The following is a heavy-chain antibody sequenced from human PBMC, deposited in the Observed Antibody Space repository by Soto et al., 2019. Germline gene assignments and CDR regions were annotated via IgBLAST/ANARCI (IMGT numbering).Heavy chain of an antibody. CDR2: ISAHNGNT. J-gene: IGHJ6*03. D-gene: IGHD2-21*02. CDR1: GYTLTSYG. CDR3: ARETVTYYYYHMDV. V-gene: IGHV1-18*01. Sequence: ASVKVSCKASGYTLTSYGISWVRQAPGQGLEWMGWISAHNGNTNYAQKLQGRVTMTTDTSTSTAYMELRSLRSDDTAVYYCARETVTYYYYHMDVWGKGTTVTVSS.